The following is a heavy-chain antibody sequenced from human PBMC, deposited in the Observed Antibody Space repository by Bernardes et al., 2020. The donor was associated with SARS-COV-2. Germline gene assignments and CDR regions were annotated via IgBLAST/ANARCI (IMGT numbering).Heavy chain of an antibody. CDR3: ATTFYHDSTDYYYGDAFDI. J-gene: IGHJ3*02. D-gene: IGHD3-22*01. V-gene: IGHV3-21*01. CDR1: GFTLSIYS. Sequence: GGSLRLSCTASGFTLSIYSMNWVRQAPGKGLEWLSSISSGSGHFYYADSVKGRFTIFRDNAKNSLYLQMNSLRAEDTAVYFCATTFYHDSTDYYYGDAFDIWGQGTVVTVSS. CDR2: ISSGSGHF.